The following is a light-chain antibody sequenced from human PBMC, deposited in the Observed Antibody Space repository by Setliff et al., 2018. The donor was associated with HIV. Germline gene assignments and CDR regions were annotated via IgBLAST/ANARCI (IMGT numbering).Light chain of an antibody. J-gene: IGLJ1*01. CDR3: TSYTSSDIYG. CDR1: SSDVGTYNY. CDR2: DVS. V-gene: IGLV2-14*03. Sequence: QSVLTQPASVSGSPGQSITISCTGTSSDVGTYNYVSWYQQHPGKAPKLMIYDVSKRPSGVSDRFSGSKSGNTASLTISGLQAEDEADYYCTSYTSSDIYGFATGTRSPS.